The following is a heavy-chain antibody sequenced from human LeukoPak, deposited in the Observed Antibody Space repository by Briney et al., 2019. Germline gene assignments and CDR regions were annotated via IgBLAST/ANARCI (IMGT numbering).Heavy chain of an antibody. D-gene: IGHD3-22*01. CDR2: ISGDGGST. CDR1: GFTFDDYA. CDR3: AKGYYYDSSGYYFLDY. Sequence: VGSLRLSCGASGFTFDDYAMHWVRQAPGKGLEWVSLISGDGGSTYYADSVKGRFTISRDNSKNSLYLQMNSLRTEDTALYYCAKGYYYDSSGYYFLDYWGQGTLVTVSS. V-gene: IGHV3-43*02. J-gene: IGHJ4*02.